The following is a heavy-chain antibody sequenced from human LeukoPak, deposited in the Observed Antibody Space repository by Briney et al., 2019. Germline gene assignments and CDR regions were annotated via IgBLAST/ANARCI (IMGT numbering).Heavy chain of an antibody. CDR3: ARNHGRQQRIRFDP. CDR1: GGTFSSYA. J-gene: IGHJ5*02. D-gene: IGHD6-13*01. V-gene: IGHV1-69*05. Sequence: SVKVSCKASGGTFSSYAISWVRQAPGQGLEWMGGIIPIFGTANYAQKFQGRVTITTDESTSTAYMELSSLRSEDTAVYYCARNHGRQQRIRFDPWGQGTLVTVSS. CDR2: IIPIFGTA.